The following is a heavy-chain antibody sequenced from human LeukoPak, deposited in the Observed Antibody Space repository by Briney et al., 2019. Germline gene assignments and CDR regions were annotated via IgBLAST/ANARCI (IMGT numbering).Heavy chain of an antibody. CDR1: GFTFSSYW. D-gene: IGHD6-19*01. CDR3: ARDGSAWLPFDY. J-gene: IGHJ4*02. V-gene: IGHV3-74*01. CDR2: INSDGSRT. Sequence: GGSLRLSCAASGFTFSSYWMHWVRQAPGKGLVWVSRINSDGSRTNYADSVKGRLTISRDNAKNTLYLQMNSLRAEDTAVYHCARDGSAWLPFDYWGQGTLVTVSS.